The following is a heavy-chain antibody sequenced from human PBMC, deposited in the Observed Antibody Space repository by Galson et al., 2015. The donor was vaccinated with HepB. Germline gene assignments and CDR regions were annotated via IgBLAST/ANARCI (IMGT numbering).Heavy chain of an antibody. CDR3: ASTDGRGWYYYGMDV. CDR1: GYSFTNYW. Sequence: QSGAEVKKPGESLKISCKGSGYSFTNYWITWVRQMPGKGLEWMGIIYPGDSDTRYSPSFQGQVTISADKSLRTAYLQWSSLKASDTAKYFCASTDGRGWYYYGMDVWGQGTTVTVSS. V-gene: IGHV5-51*01. D-gene: IGHD5-24*01. CDR2: IYPGDSDT. J-gene: IGHJ6*02.